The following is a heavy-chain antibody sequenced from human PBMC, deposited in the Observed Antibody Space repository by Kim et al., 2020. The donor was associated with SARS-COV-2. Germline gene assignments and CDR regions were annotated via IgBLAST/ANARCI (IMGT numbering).Heavy chain of an antibody. D-gene: IGHD3-10*01. CDR2: ISGSGGST. CDR3: AKGRVRLAEFPYLIDY. Sequence: GGSLRLSCAASGFTFSSYAMSWVRQAPGKGLEWVSAISGSGGSTYYADSVKGRFTISRDNSKNTLYLQMNSLRAEDTAVYYCAKGRVRLAEFPYLIDYWGQGTLVTVSS. V-gene: IGHV3-23*01. J-gene: IGHJ4*02. CDR1: GFTFSSYA.